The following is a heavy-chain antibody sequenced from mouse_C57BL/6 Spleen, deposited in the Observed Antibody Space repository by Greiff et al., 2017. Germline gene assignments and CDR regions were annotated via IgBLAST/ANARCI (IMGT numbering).Heavy chain of an antibody. Sequence: EVQLQQSGPELVKPGASVKMSCKASGYTFTDYNMHWVKQSHGKSLEWIGYINPNNGGTSYNQKFKGKATLTVNKSSSTAYMELRSLTSEDSAVYYCAREIYYGYDDGFAYWGQGTLVTVSA. V-gene: IGHV1-22*01. CDR2: INPNNGGT. D-gene: IGHD2-2*01. CDR1: GYTFTDYN. CDR3: AREIYYGYDDGFAY. J-gene: IGHJ3*01.